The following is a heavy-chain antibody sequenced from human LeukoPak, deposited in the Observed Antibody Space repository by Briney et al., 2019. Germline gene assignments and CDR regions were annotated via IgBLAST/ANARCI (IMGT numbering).Heavy chain of an antibody. V-gene: IGHV4-39*07. CDR2: IYYSGNT. J-gene: IGHJ3*02. D-gene: IGHD2-21*02. CDR1: GDSISTSNSY. CDR3: ARGTVVVTPRSAFDI. Sequence: PSETLSLTCTVSGDSISTSNSYWGWIRQPPGKGLEWIGSIYYSGNTYYNASLKSRVTISVDTSKSQFSLKLSSVTAADTAVYYCARGTVVVTPRSAFDIWGQGTMVTVSS.